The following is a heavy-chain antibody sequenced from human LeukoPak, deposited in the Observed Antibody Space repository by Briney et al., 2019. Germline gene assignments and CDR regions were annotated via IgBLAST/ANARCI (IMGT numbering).Heavy chain of an antibody. V-gene: IGHV1-2*02. CDR3: ARVDSAGHSDFDYFDY. CDR1: GYTFTGYY. Sequence: ASVKVSCKASGYTFTGYYMHWVRQAPGQGLEWMGWINPNSGGTNYAQKFQGRVTMTRDTSISTAYMELRSLRSDDTAVYYCARVDSAGHSDFDYFDYWGQGTLVTVSS. CDR2: INPNSGGT. J-gene: IGHJ4*02. D-gene: IGHD4-23*01.